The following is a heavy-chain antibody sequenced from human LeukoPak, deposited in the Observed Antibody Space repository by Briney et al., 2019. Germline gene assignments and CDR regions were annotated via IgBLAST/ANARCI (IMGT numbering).Heavy chain of an antibody. CDR2: IFNSGST. J-gene: IGHJ4*02. V-gene: IGHV4-39*01. D-gene: IGHD7-27*01. Sequence: TETLSLTCIVSGGSISSRSYYWGWIRQPPGKGLESIGSIFNSGSTYYNPSLKSRVTISVDTSKNQFSLRLSSVTAADTALYYCVRHYRLNTGFDYWGQGTLVTVSS. CDR1: GGSISSRSYY. CDR3: VRHYRLNTGFDY.